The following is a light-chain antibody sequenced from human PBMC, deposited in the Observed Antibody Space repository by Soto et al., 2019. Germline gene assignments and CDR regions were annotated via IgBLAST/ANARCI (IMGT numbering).Light chain of an antibody. J-gene: IGLJ2*01. Sequence: QSVLAQTPSASGTPGQRVTISCSGSNSNIGRNDVTWYQQVPGTAPQCLIYSNDQRPSGVPDRISGSRSGTSASLAISGLQPGDEAEYYCAAWDDTLRARVFGGGTKLTVL. CDR1: NSNIGRND. CDR2: SND. CDR3: AAWDDTLRARV. V-gene: IGLV1-44*01.